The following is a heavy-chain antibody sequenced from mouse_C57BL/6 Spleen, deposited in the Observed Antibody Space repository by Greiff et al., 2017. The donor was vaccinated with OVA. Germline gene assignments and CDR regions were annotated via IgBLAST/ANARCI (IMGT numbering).Heavy chain of an antibody. J-gene: IGHJ2*01. CDR3: TTHLLPTAGYYFDY. CDR2: IDPEDGDT. D-gene: IGHD1-1*01. CDR1: GYTFTSYY. V-gene: IGHV14-1*01. Sequence: VQLQQPGAELVKPGASVKLSCKASGYTFTSYYMHWVKQRPEQGLEWIGRIDPEDGDTEYAPKFQGKATMTADTSSNTAYLQLSSLTSEDTAVYYCTTHLLPTAGYYFDYWGQGTTLTVSS.